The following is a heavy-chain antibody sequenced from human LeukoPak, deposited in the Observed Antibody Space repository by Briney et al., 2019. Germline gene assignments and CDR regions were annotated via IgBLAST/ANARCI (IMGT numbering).Heavy chain of an antibody. CDR2: INDGGTI. CDR1: GGSFNIYY. CDR3: ARRWNYGRNYYIDV. J-gene: IGHJ6*03. V-gene: IGHV4-34*01. Sequence: SETLSLTCAVYGGSFNIYYWSWIRQSPEKGLEWIGEINDGGTINYNPSLLSRVTISLDKSKNQFSLKLTSVTTADTAVYYCARRWNYGRNYYIDVWGKGATVSVSS. D-gene: IGHD1-7*01.